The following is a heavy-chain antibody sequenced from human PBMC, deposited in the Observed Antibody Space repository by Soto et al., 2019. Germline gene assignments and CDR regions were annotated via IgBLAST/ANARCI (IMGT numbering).Heavy chain of an antibody. CDR3: ARSRPGYCSGGSCFPELYYYYYGMDV. Sequence: TSVKVTCEDSGYSYTSNGSSWVRQAPGQGLEWMGWISAFYGNANYAQKLQGRVTITADESTSTAYMELSSLRSEDTAVYYCARSRPGYCSGGSCFPELYYYYYGMDVWGQGTTVTVSS. V-gene: IGHV1-18*01. CDR1: GYSYTSNG. J-gene: IGHJ6*02. D-gene: IGHD2-15*01. CDR2: ISAFYGNA.